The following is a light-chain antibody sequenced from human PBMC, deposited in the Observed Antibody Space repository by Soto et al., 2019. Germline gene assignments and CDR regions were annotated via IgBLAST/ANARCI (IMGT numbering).Light chain of an antibody. CDR2: GAS. CDR3: QQYNTWPPIT. V-gene: IGKV3-15*01. CDR1: QSVRSN. Sequence: EIVMTQSPATLSVSPCERVTLSCRASQSVRSNLAWYQQKPGQAPRLLIYGASTRATGLPARFSGSGSGTDFTLTISSLQSEDFAVYYCQQYNTWPPITFGQGTRLAI. J-gene: IGKJ5*01.